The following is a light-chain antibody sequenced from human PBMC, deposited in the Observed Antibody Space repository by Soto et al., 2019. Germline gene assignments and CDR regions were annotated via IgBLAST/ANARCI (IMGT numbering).Light chain of an antibody. Sequence: DIQMTQSPSTLSASVGDRVTITCRASQSIHTWLAWYQQKPGKAPKLLIYDASNLESGVPSRFSGSRSGTEFTLTISSLQPDYFATYYCQQSDTLWTFGQGTKVDIK. CDR3: QQSDTLWT. CDR1: QSIHTW. V-gene: IGKV1-5*01. CDR2: DAS. J-gene: IGKJ1*01.